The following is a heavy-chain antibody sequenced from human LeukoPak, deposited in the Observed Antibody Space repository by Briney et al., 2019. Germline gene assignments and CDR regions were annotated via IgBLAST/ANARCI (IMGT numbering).Heavy chain of an antibody. D-gene: IGHD3-10*01. V-gene: IGHV3-30-3*01. J-gene: IGHJ4*02. Sequence: PGGSLRLSCAASGFTFSSYAMHWVRQAPGKGLEWVAVISYDGSNKYYADSVKGRFTISRDNSKNTLYLQMNSLRAEDTAVYYCARAPRRAGAIPHFDYWGQGTLATVSS. CDR2: ISYDGSNK. CDR1: GFTFSSYA. CDR3: ARAPRRAGAIPHFDY.